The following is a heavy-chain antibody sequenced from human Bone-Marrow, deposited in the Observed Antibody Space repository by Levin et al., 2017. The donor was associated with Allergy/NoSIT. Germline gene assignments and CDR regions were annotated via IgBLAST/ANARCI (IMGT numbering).Heavy chain of an antibody. V-gene: IGHV3-9*01. J-gene: IGHJ4*02. Sequence: LSGGSLRLSYAASGFTFDDFAMHWVRQAPGKGLEWVSSISWNSNDVAYADSVKGRFTISRDNAKNSLYLQMNSLRREDTAFYYCAKTHNSLTFDYWGQGTLVTVSS. D-gene: IGHD1-14*01. CDR2: ISWNSNDV. CDR1: GFTFDDFA. CDR3: AKTHNSLTFDY.